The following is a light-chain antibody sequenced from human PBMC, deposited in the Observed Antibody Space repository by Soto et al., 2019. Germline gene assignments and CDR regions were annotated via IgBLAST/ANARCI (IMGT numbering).Light chain of an antibody. Sequence: QSVLTQPPSVSGAPGQRVTISCTGSTSNIGAGYDVHWYQLLPGTAPKLLIYGNLTPPSGVPDRFSGSKSRTSASLAITGLQVEDEADYYCQSYDTSLSGWRVFGRGTKPTVL. V-gene: IGLV1-40*01. CDR3: QSYDTSLSGWRV. CDR2: GNL. CDR1: TSNIGAGYD. J-gene: IGLJ2*01.